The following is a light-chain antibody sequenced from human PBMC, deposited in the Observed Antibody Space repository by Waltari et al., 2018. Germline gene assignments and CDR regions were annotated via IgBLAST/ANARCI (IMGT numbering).Light chain of an antibody. CDR1: QSISSY. J-gene: IGKJ1*01. CDR3: QQSYSTLAWT. CDR2: AAY. Sequence: DIQMTQSPSSLSASVGDRVTITCRASQSISSYLNWYQQKPGKAPKLLLDAAYNLESGVPSRFSGSGSGTEFTLTISSLQPEDYATYYCQQSYSTLAWTFGQGTKVEIK. V-gene: IGKV1-39*01.